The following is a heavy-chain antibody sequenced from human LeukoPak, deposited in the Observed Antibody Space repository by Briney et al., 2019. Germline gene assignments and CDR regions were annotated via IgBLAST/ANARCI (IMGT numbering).Heavy chain of an antibody. J-gene: IGHJ3*02. CDR3: ARGPYSYDSSGAFDI. Sequence: SETLSLTCTVSGGSISSSSYYWGWIRQPPGKGLEWIGSIYYSGSTYYNPSLQSRVTISVDRSKNQFSLKLSSVTAADTAVYFCARGPYSYDSSGAFDIWGQGTMVTVSS. CDR1: GGSISSSSYY. V-gene: IGHV4-39*01. CDR2: IYYSGST. D-gene: IGHD3-22*01.